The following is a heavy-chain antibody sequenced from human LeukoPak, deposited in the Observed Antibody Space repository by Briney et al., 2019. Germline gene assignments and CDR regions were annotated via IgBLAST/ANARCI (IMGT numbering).Heavy chain of an antibody. J-gene: IGHJ4*02. Sequence: ASVKVSCTASGYTFTTSDINWVRQATGQGLEWMGWMNPNSGKTGSAQKFQGRLTMTKNTSTSTAYMEVTGLKFEDTAIYYCARGRPGPAGAGTYDFWGQGTLITVSS. CDR1: GYTFTTSD. V-gene: IGHV1-8*01. D-gene: IGHD6-13*01. CDR3: ARGRPGPAGAGTYDF. CDR2: MNPNSGKT.